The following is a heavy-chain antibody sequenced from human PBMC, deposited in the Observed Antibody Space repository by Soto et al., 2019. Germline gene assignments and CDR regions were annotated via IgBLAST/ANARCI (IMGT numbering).Heavy chain of an antibody. Sequence: GGSLRLSCAASGFTFSSYAMSWVRQAPGRGLEWVSAISGSGGSTYYADSVKGRFTISRDNSKNTLYLQMNSLRAEDTAVYYCAKGGKAMVRGVIPRYYYYMDVWGKGTTVTVSS. CDR1: GFTFSSYA. J-gene: IGHJ6*03. V-gene: IGHV3-23*01. CDR3: AKGGKAMVRGVIPRYYYYMDV. D-gene: IGHD3-10*01. CDR2: ISGSGGST.